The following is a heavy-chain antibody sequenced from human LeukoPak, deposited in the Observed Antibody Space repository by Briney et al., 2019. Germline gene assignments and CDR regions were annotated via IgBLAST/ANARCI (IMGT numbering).Heavy chain of an antibody. CDR2: ISYDGSNK. J-gene: IGHJ4*02. Sequence: PGGSLRLSCAASGFTFSSYAMHWVRQAPGKGLEWVAVISYDGSNKYYADSVKGRFTISRDNSKNTLYLQMNSLRAEDTAVYYCARGTGGYSYGAFDYWGQGTLVTVSS. V-gene: IGHV3-30-3*01. CDR1: GFTFSSYA. D-gene: IGHD5-18*01. CDR3: ARGTGGYSYGAFDY.